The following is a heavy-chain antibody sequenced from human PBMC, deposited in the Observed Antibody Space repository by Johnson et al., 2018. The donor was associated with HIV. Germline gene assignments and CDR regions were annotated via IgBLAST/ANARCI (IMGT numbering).Heavy chain of an antibody. V-gene: IGHV3-7*05. CDR2: IKQDGSEK. J-gene: IGHJ3*02. D-gene: IGHD1-26*01. CDR1: GFTFSSYW. CDR3: ARDSQWELRPDAFDI. Sequence: EVQLVESGGGLVQPGGSLRLSCAASGFTFSSYWMSWVRQAPGKGLEWVANIKQDGSEKYYVDSVKGRFTISRDNAKKSLYLQMNSLRAEDTAVDYCARDSQWELRPDAFDIWGQGTMVTVSS.